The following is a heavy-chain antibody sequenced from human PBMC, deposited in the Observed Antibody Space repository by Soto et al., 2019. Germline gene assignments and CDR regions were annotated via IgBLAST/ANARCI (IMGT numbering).Heavy chain of an antibody. CDR1: GFTFSSYA. Sequence: HPGGSLRLSCAASGFTFSSYAMSWVRQAPGKGLEWVSAVSGSGGSTYYADSVKGRFTISRDNSKNTLYLQMNSLRAEDTAAYYCAKDAGLAVAGNWDYWGQGTLVTVSS. V-gene: IGHV3-23*01. CDR2: VSGSGGST. J-gene: IGHJ4*02. CDR3: AKDAGLAVAGNWDY. D-gene: IGHD6-19*01.